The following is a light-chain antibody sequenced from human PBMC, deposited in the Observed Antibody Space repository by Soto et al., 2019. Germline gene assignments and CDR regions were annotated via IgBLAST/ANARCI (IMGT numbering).Light chain of an antibody. CDR1: QSVGSY. J-gene: IGKJ4*01. V-gene: IGKV3-11*01. CDR3: QQRSNWSLT. Sequence: EIVLTQSPATLSLSPGERATLSGRASQSVGSYLAWYQQKPDQAPRLLIYDASNRATGIPARFSGSGSGTDFTLTISSLEPEDFAVYYCQQRSNWSLTFGGGTKVEIK. CDR2: DAS.